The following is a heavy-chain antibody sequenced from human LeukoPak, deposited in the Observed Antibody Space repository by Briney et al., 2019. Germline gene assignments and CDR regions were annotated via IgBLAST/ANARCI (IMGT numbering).Heavy chain of an antibody. CDR3: ARGMSPTRGFYDILTDGMDV. CDR2: INPNSGGT. V-gene: IGHV1-2*02. CDR1: GYTFTGYY. D-gene: IGHD3-9*01. Sequence: GASVKVSCKASGYTFTGYYMHWVRQAPGQGLEWMGWINPNSGGTNYAQKFQGRVTMTRDTSISTAYMELSRLRSDDTAVYYCARGMSPTRGFYDILTDGMDVWGQGTTVTVSS. J-gene: IGHJ6*02.